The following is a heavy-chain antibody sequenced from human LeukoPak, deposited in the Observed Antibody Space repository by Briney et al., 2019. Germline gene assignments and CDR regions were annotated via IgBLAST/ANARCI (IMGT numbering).Heavy chain of an antibody. V-gene: IGHV1-69*05. J-gene: IGHJ4*02. Sequence: SVKVSCKASGGTFSSYAISWVRQAPGQGLEWMGGIIPIFGTANYAQKFQGRVTITTDESTSTAYMELSSLRSEDTAVYYCTREGDGYNGVFDYWGQGTLVTVSS. CDR2: IIPIFGTA. D-gene: IGHD5-24*01. CDR1: GGTFSSYA. CDR3: TREGDGYNGVFDY.